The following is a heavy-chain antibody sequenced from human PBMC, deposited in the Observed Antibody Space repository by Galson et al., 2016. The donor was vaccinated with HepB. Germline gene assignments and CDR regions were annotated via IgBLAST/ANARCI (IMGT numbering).Heavy chain of an antibody. CDR3: ARGFRHGYNLWYFDY. J-gene: IGHJ4*02. V-gene: IGHV4-59*01. Sequence: PGTGLEWIGFIYYSGTSNYNHSLKSRVTISLDTSRNKFHMTLTSVTAADTAVYYCARGFRHGYNLWYFDYWGQGKLVTVSS. CDR2: IYYSGTS. D-gene: IGHD5-24*01.